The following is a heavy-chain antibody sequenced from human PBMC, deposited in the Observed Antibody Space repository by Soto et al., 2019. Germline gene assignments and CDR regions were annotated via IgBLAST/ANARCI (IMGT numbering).Heavy chain of an antibody. D-gene: IGHD3-3*01. CDR3: VRGIGGYFHY. Sequence: PSETLALTCTVSGGSISSGGDYGCWIRQHPGKGLEWIGYIYYSGSTYYNPSLKSRITISVDTSKNQFSLKLSSVTAADTAVYYCVRGIGGYFHYWGQGSLVTVSS. J-gene: IGHJ4*02. V-gene: IGHV4-31*03. CDR2: IYYSGST. CDR1: GGSISSGGDY.